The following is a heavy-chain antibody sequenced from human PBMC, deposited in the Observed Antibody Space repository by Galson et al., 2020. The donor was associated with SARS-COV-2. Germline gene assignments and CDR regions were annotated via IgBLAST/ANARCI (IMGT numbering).Heavy chain of an antibody. Sequence: TGGSLRLSCAASGFTISSYGMHWVRQAPGKGLEWVAVICYDASNKYYADSVKGRFTISRDTSKNTLYLQMNSLRSEDTAVYYCARESDPSFCMGSFDVWGHEAMGTV. J-gene: IGHJ3*01. D-gene: IGHD2-8*01. CDR3: ARESDPSFCMGSFDV. CDR1: GFTISSYG. V-gene: IGHV3-33*01. CDR2: ICYDASNK.